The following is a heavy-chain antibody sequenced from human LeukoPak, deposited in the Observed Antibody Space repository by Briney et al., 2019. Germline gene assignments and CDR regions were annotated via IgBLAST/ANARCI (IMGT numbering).Heavy chain of an antibody. CDR3: ARVNDILTGRAFDY. V-gene: IGHV3-48*04. J-gene: IGHJ4*02. CDR2: ISSSSSTI. CDR1: GFTFSSYS. Sequence: GGSLRLSCAASGFTFSSYSMNWVRQAPGKGLEWVSYISSSSSTIYYADSVKGRFTISRDNAKNSLYLQMNSLRAEDTAVYYCARVNDILTGRAFDYWGQGILVTVSS. D-gene: IGHD3-9*01.